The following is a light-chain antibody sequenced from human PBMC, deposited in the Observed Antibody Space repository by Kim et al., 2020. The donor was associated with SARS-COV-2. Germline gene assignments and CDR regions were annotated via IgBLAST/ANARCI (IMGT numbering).Light chain of an antibody. CDR1: QSSSNNY. CDR3: QQYHTSRT. J-gene: IGKJ1*01. Sequence: ESTTLSCRASQSSSNNYVAWHQHKPGQAPRLLIFGASIRATGIADRFSGSGAGTDFTLTISRLEPEDFAVYYCQQYHTSRTFGQGTKVDIK. CDR2: GAS. V-gene: IGKV3-20*01.